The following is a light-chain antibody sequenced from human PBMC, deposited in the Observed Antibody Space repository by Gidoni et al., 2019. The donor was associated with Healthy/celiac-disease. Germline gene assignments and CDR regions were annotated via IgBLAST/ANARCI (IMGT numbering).Light chain of an antibody. V-gene: IGLV1-44*01. Sequence: QSVLTQPPSASGTPVQRVTISCSGRSSNIGSNTVNGYQPLPGTAPKLLIYSNNQRPSGVPDRFSGSKSGTSASLAISGLQSEDEADYYCAAWDDSLNGWVFGGGTKLTVL. CDR2: SNN. CDR1: SSNIGSNT. CDR3: AAWDDSLNGWV. J-gene: IGLJ3*02.